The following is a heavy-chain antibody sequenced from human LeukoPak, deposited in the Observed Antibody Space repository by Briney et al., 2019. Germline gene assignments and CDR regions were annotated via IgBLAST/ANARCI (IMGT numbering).Heavy chain of an antibody. CDR1: GGSISSYY. CDR3: ASTPGDDILTGYFNY. J-gene: IGHJ4*02. D-gene: IGHD3-9*01. CDR2: IYTSGST. V-gene: IGHV4-4*07. Sequence: PSETLSLTCTVSGGSISSYYRSWIRQPAGKGLEWIGRIYTSGSTNYNPSLKSRVTMSVDTSKNQFSLKLSSVTAADTAVYYCASTPGDDILTGYFNYWGQGTLVTVSS.